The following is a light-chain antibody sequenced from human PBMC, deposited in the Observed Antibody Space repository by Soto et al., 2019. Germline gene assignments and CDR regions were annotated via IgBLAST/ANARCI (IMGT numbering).Light chain of an antibody. Sequence: EIVMTQSPATLSVSPGERATLSCRASQSVSSNLAWYQQKPGQAPRLLIYGASTRATGIPARFSGSGSGTEFTLTISSLQSEDFAVYYCQQSNKPWTFGQGTKVDIK. CDR1: QSVSSN. CDR3: QQSNKPWT. J-gene: IGKJ1*01. V-gene: IGKV3-15*01. CDR2: GAS.